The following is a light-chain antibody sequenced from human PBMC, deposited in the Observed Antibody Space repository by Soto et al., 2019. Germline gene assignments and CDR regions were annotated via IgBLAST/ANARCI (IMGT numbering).Light chain of an antibody. Sequence: QSALTQPASVSGSPGQSITISCTGTSSDIGGYNFVSWYQHHPGKAPRLMIFGVSDRPSGVSDRFSGSKSGNTASLTIPGLQAEDEADYYCSSYISSSTPYVFGTGTKVTVL. CDR1: SSDIGGYNF. J-gene: IGLJ1*01. CDR3: SSYISSSTPYV. CDR2: GVS. V-gene: IGLV2-14*03.